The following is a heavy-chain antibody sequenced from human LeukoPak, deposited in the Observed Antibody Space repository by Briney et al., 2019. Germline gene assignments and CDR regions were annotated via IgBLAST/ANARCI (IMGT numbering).Heavy chain of an antibody. D-gene: IGHD3-10*01. CDR2: IHYTGST. CDR1: GGSISSGSYY. J-gene: IGHJ5*02. Sequence: SETLSLTCSVSGGSISSGSYYWSWIRQPAGKGLECIGYIHYTGSTNYNPSLKSRVTISVETSKNQFSLKLKSVTAADTAVYYCARGGYYGSGNDFRFDPWGQGTLVTVSS. V-gene: IGHV4-61*10. CDR3: ARGGYYGSGNDFRFDP.